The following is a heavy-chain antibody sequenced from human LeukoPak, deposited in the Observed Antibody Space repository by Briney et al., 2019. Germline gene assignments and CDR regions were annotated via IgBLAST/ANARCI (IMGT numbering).Heavy chain of an antibody. D-gene: IGHD3-3*01. CDR3: ARGLSIRFLYYYYMDV. V-gene: IGHV1-8*03. CDR1: GYTFTSYG. J-gene: IGHJ6*03. CDR2: MNPNSGNT. Sequence: VASVKVSCKASGYTFTSYGISWVRQAPGQGLEWMGWMNPNSGNTGYAQKFQGRVTITRNTSISTAYMELSSLRSEDTAVYYCARGLSIRFLYYYYMDVWGKGTTVTVSS.